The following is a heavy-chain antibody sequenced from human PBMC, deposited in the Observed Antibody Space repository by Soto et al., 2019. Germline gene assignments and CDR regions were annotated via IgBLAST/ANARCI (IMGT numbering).Heavy chain of an antibody. V-gene: IGHV4-59*01. CDR1: GGSIRSYY. CDR2: IYYSGST. CDR3: ARWLPILDY. Sequence: PSETLALTCTVSGGSIRSYYWSWIRQPPGKGLEWIGYIYYSGSTNYNPSLKSRVTISVDTSKNQFSLKLSSVTAADTAVYYCARWLPILDYWGQATLLTVPS. D-gene: IGHD5-12*01. J-gene: IGHJ4*02.